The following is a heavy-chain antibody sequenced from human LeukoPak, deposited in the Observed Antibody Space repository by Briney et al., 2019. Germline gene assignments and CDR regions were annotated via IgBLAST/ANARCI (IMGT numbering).Heavy chain of an antibody. Sequence: SETLSLTCTVSGGSISGYYWSWIRQPPGKGLEWIGYIYYSGSTNYNPSLKSRVTISVDTSKNQFSLKLSSVTAADTAVYYCARASLGLTLDPWGQGTLVTVSS. CDR2: IYYSGST. J-gene: IGHJ5*02. CDR3: ARASLGLTLDP. V-gene: IGHV4-59*01. CDR1: GGSISGYY.